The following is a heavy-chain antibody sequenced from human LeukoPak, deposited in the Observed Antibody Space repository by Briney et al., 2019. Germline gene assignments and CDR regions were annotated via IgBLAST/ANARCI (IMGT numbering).Heavy chain of an antibody. J-gene: IGHJ4*02. CDR3: ARGARGAKLPHPIDY. CDR2: ISAYNGNT. D-gene: IGHD1-26*01. V-gene: IGHV1-18*04. CDR1: GYTFIDSD. Sequence: ASVKVSCKASGYTFIDSDMHWVRQVPGQGLEWMGWISAYNGNTNYAQKLQGRVTMTTDTSTSTAYMELRSLRSDDTAVYYCARGARGAKLPHPIDYWGQGTLVTVSS.